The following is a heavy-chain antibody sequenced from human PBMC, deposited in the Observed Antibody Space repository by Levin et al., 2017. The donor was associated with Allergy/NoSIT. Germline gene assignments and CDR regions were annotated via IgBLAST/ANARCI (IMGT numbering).Heavy chain of an antibody. Sequence: GGSLRLSCAASGFTFDDYAMHWVRQAPGKGLEWVSGISWNSGSIGYADSVKGRFTISRDNAKNSMYLQMNSLRTEDTALYYCARDNIGLPDAFDIWGQGTMVIVSS. CDR1: GFTFDDYA. J-gene: IGHJ3*02. D-gene: IGHD3-10*01. CDR2: ISWNSGSI. CDR3: ARDNIGLPDAFDI. V-gene: IGHV3-9*01.